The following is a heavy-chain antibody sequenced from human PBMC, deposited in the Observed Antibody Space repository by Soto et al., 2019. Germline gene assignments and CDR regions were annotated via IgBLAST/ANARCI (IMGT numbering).Heavy chain of an antibody. D-gene: IGHD3-22*01. CDR3: ARQIYDSDTGPNFQYYFDS. V-gene: IGHV5-10-1*01. CDR2: IDPSDSQT. J-gene: IGHJ4*02. Sequence: HGESLKISCKGSGYSFAGYWITWVRQKPGKGLEWMGRIDPSDSQTYYSPSFRGHVTISVTKSITTVFLQWSSLRASDTAMYYYARQIYDSDTGPNFQYYFDSWGQGTPVTVSS. CDR1: GYSFAGYW.